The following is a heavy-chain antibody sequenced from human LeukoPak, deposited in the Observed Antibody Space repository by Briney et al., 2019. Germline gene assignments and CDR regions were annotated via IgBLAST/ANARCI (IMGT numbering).Heavy chain of an antibody. CDR3: GRLEGGGPVGEY. D-gene: IGHD3-16*01. Sequence: ASVKVSCKASGYTFTGHYIHWVRQAPGQGLEWMGSINPSSGGTLYAPKFQGSVSMTRDTSINTAYMALHSLTSDGTAIYYGGRLEGGGPVGEYWGGRPLVSVSS. CDR2: INPSSGGT. V-gene: IGHV1-2*02. CDR1: GYTFTGHY. J-gene: IGHJ4*02.